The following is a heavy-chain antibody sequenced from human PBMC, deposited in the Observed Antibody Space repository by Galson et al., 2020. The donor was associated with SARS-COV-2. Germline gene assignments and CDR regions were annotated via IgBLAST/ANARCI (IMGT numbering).Heavy chain of an antibody. J-gene: IGHJ3*02. CDR3: ARLHYGEYAPEAFDI. CDR1: GTSISSGSYS. CDR2: ISHSGGT. Sequence: SETLSLTCAVSGTSISSGSYSWNWIRQPPGKGLEWIGYISHSGGTYYNPSLKSRVTISGDRSKNQFSLRLSSVIAADTAVYYCARLHYGEYAPEAFDIWGPGTRVTVAS. V-gene: IGHV4-30-2*01. D-gene: IGHD4-17*01.